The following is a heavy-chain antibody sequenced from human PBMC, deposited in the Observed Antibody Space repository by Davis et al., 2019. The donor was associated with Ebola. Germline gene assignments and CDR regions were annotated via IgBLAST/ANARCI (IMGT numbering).Heavy chain of an antibody. CDR2: IKQDGSEK. CDR1: GFTFSSYW. Sequence: GESLKISCAASGFTFSSYWMSWVRQAPGKGLEWVANIKQDGSEKYYVDSVKGRFTISRDNAKNSLYLQMNSLRAEDTAVYYCARLGIAAAGNQHWGQGTLVTVSS. V-gene: IGHV3-7*03. D-gene: IGHD6-13*01. J-gene: IGHJ1*01. CDR3: ARLGIAAAGNQH.